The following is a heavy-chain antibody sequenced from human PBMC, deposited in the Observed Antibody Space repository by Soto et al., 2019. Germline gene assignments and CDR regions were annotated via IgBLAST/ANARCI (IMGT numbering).Heavy chain of an antibody. CDR2: INHSGST. J-gene: IGHJ6*02. CDR1: GGSFSGYY. CDR3: ARGESGSYYYYHHAMDV. V-gene: IGHV4-34*01. D-gene: IGHD1-26*01. Sequence: PSETLSLTCAVYGGSFSGYYWSWIRQPPGKGLEWIGEINHSGSTNYNPSLKSRVTISVDTSKNRFSLKLSSVTAADAAVYYCARGESGSYYYYHHAMDVWGQGTTVTVSS.